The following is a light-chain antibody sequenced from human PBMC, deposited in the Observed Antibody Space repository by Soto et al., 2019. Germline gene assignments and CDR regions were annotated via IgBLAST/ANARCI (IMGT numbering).Light chain of an antibody. Sequence: EIVLTQSPGTLSLSPGERATLSCRASQSLSSSYLAWYQQKPGQAPRLLIYVASNRATGIPDRFSGSGSGTDFTLTISRLEPEDFAVYYCQQYGSSPPYAFGQGTKLEIK. CDR2: VAS. V-gene: IGKV3-20*01. J-gene: IGKJ2*01. CDR1: QSLSSSY. CDR3: QQYGSSPPYA.